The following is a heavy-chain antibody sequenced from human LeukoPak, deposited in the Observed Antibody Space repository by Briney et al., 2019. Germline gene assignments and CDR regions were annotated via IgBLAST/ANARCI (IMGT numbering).Heavy chain of an antibody. J-gene: IGHJ4*02. V-gene: IGHV3-23*01. Sequence: GGSLRLSCAASGFTFSSYAMSWVHQAPGKGLEWVSAISGSGGSTYYADSVKGRFTISRDNSKNTLYLQMNSLRAEDTAVYYCATLPYYYDSSGYRDYWGQGTLVTVSS. CDR2: ISGSGGST. D-gene: IGHD3-22*01. CDR3: ATLPYYYDSSGYRDY. CDR1: GFTFSSYA.